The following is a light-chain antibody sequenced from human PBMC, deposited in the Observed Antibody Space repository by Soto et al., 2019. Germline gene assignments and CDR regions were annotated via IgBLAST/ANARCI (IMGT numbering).Light chain of an antibody. CDR3: QQYGSSPRT. CDR1: QSVSSNY. CDR2: GAS. J-gene: IGKJ1*01. V-gene: IGKV3-20*01. Sequence: EIVFAQSPGTLSLSPGGRATLSCRASQSVSSNYLAWYQHKPGQAPRLLIYGASRGATGIPDRFSGSGSGTDFTLTISRLEPEDFAVYYCQQYGSSPRTFGQGTKVDIK.